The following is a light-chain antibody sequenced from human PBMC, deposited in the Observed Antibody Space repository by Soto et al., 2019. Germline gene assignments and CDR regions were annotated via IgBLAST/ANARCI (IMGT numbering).Light chain of an antibody. J-gene: IGKJ1*01. CDR2: AAS. CDR1: QTIIGY. V-gene: IGKV1-39*01. Sequence: DIQMTQSPSSLSESIGDSVTITCRASQTIIGYLNWYQQKPGKAPRLLINAASNLQSGVPSRFRGSGSETDFTLTITSLQPEDFATYYCQQSYTTPRTFGQGTKVEIQ. CDR3: QQSYTTPRT.